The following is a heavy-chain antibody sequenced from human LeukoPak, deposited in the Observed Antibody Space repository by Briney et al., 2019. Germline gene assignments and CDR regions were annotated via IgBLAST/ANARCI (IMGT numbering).Heavy chain of an antibody. CDR1: GFTVTSNY. CDR3: ATLGSIGWGRTATGSSL. Sequence: GGSLRLSCAASGFTVTSNYIIWVRQAPGKGLEWVYVFYCGGNTYYGDSVKGRFTISRHNSKNTLYLQMNSLRADDTAVYYCATLGSIGWGRTATGSSLWGQGTLVTVSS. V-gene: IGHV3-53*04. J-gene: IGHJ4*02. CDR2: FYCGGNT. D-gene: IGHD3-9*01.